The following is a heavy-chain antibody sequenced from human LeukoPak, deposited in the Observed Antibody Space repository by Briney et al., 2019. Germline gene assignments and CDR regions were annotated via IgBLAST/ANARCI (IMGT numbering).Heavy chain of an antibody. CDR1: GYTFTGYY. V-gene: IGHV1-2*02. J-gene: IGHJ5*02. Sequence: ASVNVSCKASGYTFTGYYMHWVRQAPGQGLEWMGWINPNSGGTNYAQKFQGRDTMTRDTSISTAYMELSRLRSDDTAVYYCARGAAMVRSSWFDPWGQGTLVTVSS. CDR2: INPNSGGT. D-gene: IGHD5-18*01. CDR3: ARGAAMVRSSWFDP.